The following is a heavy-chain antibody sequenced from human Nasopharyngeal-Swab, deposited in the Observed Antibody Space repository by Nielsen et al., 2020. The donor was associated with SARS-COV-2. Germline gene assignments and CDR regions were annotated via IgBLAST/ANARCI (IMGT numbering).Heavy chain of an antibody. CDR2: ISWNSGDI. V-gene: IGHV3-9*01. D-gene: IGHD4/OR15-4a*01. Sequence: SLKISCAASGFTFDDYAFHWVRQAPGKGPEWVSGISWNSGDIRYADSVKGRFTISRDNAKNSLYLQMNSLRADDTALYYCTKGRADYSNPSFDNWGQGTLVTVSS. CDR3: TKGRADYSNPSFDN. CDR1: GFTFDDYA. J-gene: IGHJ4*02.